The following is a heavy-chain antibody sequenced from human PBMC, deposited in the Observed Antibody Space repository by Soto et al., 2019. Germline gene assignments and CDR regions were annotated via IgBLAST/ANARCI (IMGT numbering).Heavy chain of an antibody. CDR1: GGTLSSET. CDR2: IIPLLGIG. J-gene: IGHJ6*03. V-gene: IGHV1-69*02. D-gene: IGHD3-16*01. CDR3: ARAWAFGDYYYYYMDV. Sequence: ASVKVSCKVSGGTLSSETISWLRQAPGQGLEWMGRIIPLLGIGNYAQKFQGRVTITADKSTSTAYMELSSLRSEDTAVYYCARAWAFGDYYYYYMDVWGKGTTVTVSS.